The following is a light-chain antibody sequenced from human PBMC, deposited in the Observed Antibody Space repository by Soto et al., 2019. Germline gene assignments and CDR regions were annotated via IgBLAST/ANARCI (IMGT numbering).Light chain of an antibody. Sequence: QSALTQPASVSGSPGQSITISRTGTSSDIGGYNYVSWYQQYPGKAPKLMIFGVSDRPSGVSNRFSGSKSGTTASLTISGLQAEDEADYYCSSYKTSSTVVVFGGGTKVTVL. J-gene: IGLJ2*01. V-gene: IGLV2-14*01. CDR2: GVS. CDR3: SSYKTSSTVVV. CDR1: SSDIGGYNY.